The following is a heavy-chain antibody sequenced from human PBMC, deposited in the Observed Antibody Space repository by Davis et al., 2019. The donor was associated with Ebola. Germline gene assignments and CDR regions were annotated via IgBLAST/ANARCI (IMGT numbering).Heavy chain of an antibody. Sequence: GESLKISCAASGFTLRSNYMSWVRQAPGKGLEWVSVIYSGGSTYHADSVKGRFTISRDNAKNTLYLQMNSLRAEDTAVYYCARYLSEWRSYSYHYYGMDVWGQGTTVTVSS. J-gene: IGHJ6*02. V-gene: IGHV3-53*01. CDR2: IYSGGST. CDR3: ARYLSEWRSYSYHYYGMDV. D-gene: IGHD3-3*01. CDR1: GFTLRSNY.